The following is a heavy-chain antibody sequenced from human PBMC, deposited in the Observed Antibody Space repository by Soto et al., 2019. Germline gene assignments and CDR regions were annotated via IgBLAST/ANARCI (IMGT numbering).Heavy chain of an antibody. CDR2: VYYSGST. V-gene: IGHV4-61*01. D-gene: IGHD3-10*01. J-gene: IGHJ4*02. CDR3: ARESGYYYASGIYYKSEAEY. CDR1: GGSVSSGSYY. Sequence: SETLSLTCTVSGGSVSSGSYYWSWIRQPPGKGPEWIGNVYYSGSTKYNPSLKSRVTISVDTSNNQFSLQLTSVTAADTAVYYCARESGYYYASGIYYKSEAEYWRQGTLVSGSS.